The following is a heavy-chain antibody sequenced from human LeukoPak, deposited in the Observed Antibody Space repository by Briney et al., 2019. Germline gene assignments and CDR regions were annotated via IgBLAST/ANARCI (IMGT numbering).Heavy chain of an antibody. Sequence: GGSLRLSCAASGFSFGSYWMHWVRQAPGKGLVWVSRIESDGSRTTYADSVEGRFTVSRDNAKNTLYLQMNSLRAEDTAVYYCTRGYYYDSSGPNIPFDYWGQGTLVTVSS. CDR2: IESDGSRT. CDR3: TRGYYYDSSGPNIPFDY. D-gene: IGHD3-22*01. J-gene: IGHJ4*02. V-gene: IGHV3-74*01. CDR1: GFSFGSYW.